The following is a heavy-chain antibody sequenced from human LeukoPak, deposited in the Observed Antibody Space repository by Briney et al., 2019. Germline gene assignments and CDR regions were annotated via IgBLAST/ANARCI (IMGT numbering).Heavy chain of an antibody. D-gene: IGHD5-24*01. CDR2: IYYSGNT. Sequence: KPSQTLSLTCTVSGGSINSGGYYWSWIRQHPGKGLEWIGYIYYSGNTYYNPSLKSRVTISVDTSKNQFSLKLSSVTAADTAVYYCARDGAGYNLRAFDIWGQGTMVTVSS. CDR3: ARDGAGYNLRAFDI. V-gene: IGHV4-31*03. CDR1: GGSINSGGYY. J-gene: IGHJ3*02.